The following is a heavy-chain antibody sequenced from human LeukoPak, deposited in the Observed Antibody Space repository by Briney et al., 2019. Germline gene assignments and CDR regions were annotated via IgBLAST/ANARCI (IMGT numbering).Heavy chain of an antibody. CDR3: AKATGTLGA. D-gene: IGHD1-1*01. V-gene: IGHV3-23*01. CDR2: ISNSDGNT. CDR1: GGSVSDYY. Sequence: PSETLSLTCTVSGGSVSDYYWSWVRQAPGKGLEWVSTISNSDGNTYYADSVKGRFTISRDNSKNTLYLQMNSLTAEDTAVYYCAKATGTLGAWGQGTLVTVSS. J-gene: IGHJ5*02.